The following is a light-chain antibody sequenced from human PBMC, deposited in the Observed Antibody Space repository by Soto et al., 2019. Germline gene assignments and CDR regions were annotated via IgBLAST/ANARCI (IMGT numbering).Light chain of an antibody. V-gene: IGKV1-12*01. CDR1: QGISSW. J-gene: IGKJ4*01. CDR3: QQANSFPLP. CDR2: AAS. Sequence: DIQMTQSPSSVSASVGDRVTITFRASQGISSWVAWYQQKPGKAPNLLISAASSLHSGVPSRFSGSGSGEAFTLTIRSLPPEGFPTYYCQQANSFPLPFGGGTKVEIQ.